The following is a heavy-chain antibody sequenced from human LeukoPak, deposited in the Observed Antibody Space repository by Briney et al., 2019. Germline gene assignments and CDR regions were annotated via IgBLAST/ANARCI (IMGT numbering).Heavy chain of an antibody. Sequence: SETLSLTCTVSGGSISSYYWSWIRQPPGKGLEWIGYIYYSGSTNYNPSLKSRVTISVDTSKNQFSLKLSSVTAVDTAVYYCARNYGYGLAIGFDIWGQGTMVTVSS. J-gene: IGHJ3*02. CDR2: IYYSGST. V-gene: IGHV4-59*12. CDR3: ARNYGYGLAIGFDI. D-gene: IGHD5-18*01. CDR1: GGSISSYY.